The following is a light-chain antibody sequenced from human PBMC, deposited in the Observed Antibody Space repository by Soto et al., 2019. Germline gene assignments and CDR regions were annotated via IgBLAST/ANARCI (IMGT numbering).Light chain of an antibody. CDR1: QEIRTW. CDR3: QQANSFPWT. CDR2: GAS. Sequence: DIQMPHSPSSVSASVGDRVTICCRASQEIRTWLAWYQQKPGKAPKLLIYGASTLQSGVPSRFSGSGFGTDFTLTISSLQPEDFATYYCQQANSFPWTFGQGTRVEIK. V-gene: IGKV1-12*01. J-gene: IGKJ1*01.